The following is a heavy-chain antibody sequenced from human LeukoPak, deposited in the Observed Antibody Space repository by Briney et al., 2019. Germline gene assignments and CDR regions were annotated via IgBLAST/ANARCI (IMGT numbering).Heavy chain of an antibody. Sequence: SETLSLTCTVSGGSLSSSSYYWGRSRQPPGKGLERNGSIYYSGSTYYNPSLKSRVTISVDTSKNQFSLKLSSVTAADAAVYYCARGIVVVIAIPPDAFDIWGQGTMVTVSS. CDR2: IYYSGST. CDR3: ARGIVVVIAIPPDAFDI. V-gene: IGHV4-39*07. J-gene: IGHJ3*02. CDR1: GGSLSSSSYY. D-gene: IGHD2-21*01.